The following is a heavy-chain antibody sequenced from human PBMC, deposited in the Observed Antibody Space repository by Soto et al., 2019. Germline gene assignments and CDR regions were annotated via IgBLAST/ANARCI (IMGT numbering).Heavy chain of an antibody. CDR3: ERVGRANWKFGY. J-gene: IGHJ4*02. V-gene: IGHV1-2*02. Sequence: ASVKVSCKASGYTFTGYYMHWVRQAPGQGLEWMGWINPNSGGTNYAQKFQGRVTVTRDTSISTAYMELSRLRSDDTAVYYCERVGRANWKFGYWGQGTLVTVSS. CDR2: INPNSGGT. CDR1: GYTFTGYY. D-gene: IGHD1-20*01.